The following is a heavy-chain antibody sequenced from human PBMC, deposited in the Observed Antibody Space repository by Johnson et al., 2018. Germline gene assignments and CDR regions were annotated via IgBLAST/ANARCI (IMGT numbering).Heavy chain of an antibody. D-gene: IGHD6-6*01. V-gene: IGHV3-21*01. CDR3: ARGSIAYYYYMDV. CDR1: GFTFSSYS. J-gene: IGHJ6*03. Sequence: VQLVQSGGGLVKPGGSLRLSCAASGFTFSSYSMNWVRQAPGKGLEWVSSISSSSSYIYYADSVKGRFTISRDNAKNSLYLQMNSLRAEDTAVYYCARGSIAYYYYMDVWGKGTTVTVSS. CDR2: ISSSSSYI.